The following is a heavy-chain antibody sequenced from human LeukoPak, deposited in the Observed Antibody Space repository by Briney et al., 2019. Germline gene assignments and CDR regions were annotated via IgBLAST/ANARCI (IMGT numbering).Heavy chain of an antibody. CDR1: GNNFTNYW. V-gene: IGHV5-51*01. J-gene: IGHJ4*02. D-gene: IGHD3-22*01. Sequence: GESLKISCKGSGNNFTNYWIGWVRQMPGKGLEWMGIIYPGGSDTRYSPSFQGQVTISADKSISTAYLQWSSLKASDTAMYYCARITTYYESDGYYDNPFDYWGQGTLVTVSS. CDR2: IYPGGSDT. CDR3: ARITTYYESDGYYDNPFDY.